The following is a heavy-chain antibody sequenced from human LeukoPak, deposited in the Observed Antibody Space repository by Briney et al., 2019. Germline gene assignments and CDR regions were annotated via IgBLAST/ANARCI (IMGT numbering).Heavy chain of an antibody. V-gene: IGHV4-34*01. CDR1: GGSFSGYY. D-gene: IGHD4-11*01. J-gene: IGHJ3*02. CDR3: ARGPHRISRTTYAFDI. Sequence: SETLSLTCAVYGGSFSGYYWSWIRQPPGKGLXXXXXXXHSGSTNYNPSLKSRVTISVDTSKNQFSLKLSSVTAADTAVYYCARGPHRISRTTYAFDIWGQGTMVTVSS. CDR2: XXHSGST.